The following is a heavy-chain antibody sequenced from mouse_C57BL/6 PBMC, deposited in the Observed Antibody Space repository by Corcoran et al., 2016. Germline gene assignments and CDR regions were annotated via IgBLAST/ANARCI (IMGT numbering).Heavy chain of an antibody. Sequence: QIQLVQSGPELKKTGETVKISCKASGYTLTTYGMSWVKQAPGKGLKWMGWINTYSGVPTYADDFKGRFAFSLETSASTAYLQINNLKNEDTATYFCARVYSNYEAWFAYWGHGTLVTVSA. D-gene: IGHD2-5*01. CDR1: GYTLTTYG. J-gene: IGHJ3*01. CDR2: INTYSGVP. V-gene: IGHV9-3*01. CDR3: ARVYSNYEAWFAY.